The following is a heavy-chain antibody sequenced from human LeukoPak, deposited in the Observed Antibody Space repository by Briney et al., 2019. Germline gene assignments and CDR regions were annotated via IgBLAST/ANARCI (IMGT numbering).Heavy chain of an antibody. V-gene: IGHV4-39*01. CDR1: GGSISSRSYY. J-gene: IGHJ5*02. CDR3: ARHPLKAYVSDWFDP. D-gene: IGHD3-10*02. Sequence: SETLSLTCTVSGGSISSRSYYWGWLRQPPGKGLEWIASIFYSGSTYHNLPLKSRVTISVDTSKSQFSLKLSSVTAADTAVYFCARHPLKAYVSDWFDPWGQGTLVTVSS. CDR2: IFYSGST.